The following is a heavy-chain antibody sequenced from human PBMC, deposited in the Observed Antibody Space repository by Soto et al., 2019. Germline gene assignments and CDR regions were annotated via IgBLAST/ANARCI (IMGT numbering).Heavy chain of an antibody. D-gene: IGHD2-15*01. CDR3: ARVDRVAAKGYYFDY. J-gene: IGHJ4*02. CDR2: IYYSGST. CDR1: GGSISSGGYY. Sequence: SETLSLTCTVSGGSISSGGYYWSWIRQHPGKGLEWIGYIYYSGSTYYNPSLKSRVTISVDTSKNQFSLKLSSVTAADTAVYYCARVDRVAAKGYYFDYWGQGTLVTVSS. V-gene: IGHV4-31*03.